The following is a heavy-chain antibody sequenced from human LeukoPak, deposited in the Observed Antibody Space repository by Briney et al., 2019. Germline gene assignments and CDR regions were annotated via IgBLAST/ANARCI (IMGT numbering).Heavy chain of an antibody. CDR3: TTLPFGRYALAVRFDY. CDR2: IRSKAYSGAT. CDR1: GFTFGDYS. J-gene: IGHJ4*02. V-gene: IGHV3-49*03. Sequence: HPGGSLRLSCRASGFTFGDYSMSWFRQAPGKGLEWVGFIRSKAYSGATEYAASVKGRFTISRDDSKSTAYLQMNSLKTEDTAVYYCTTLPFGRYALAVRFDYWGQGTLVTVSS. D-gene: IGHD6-19*01.